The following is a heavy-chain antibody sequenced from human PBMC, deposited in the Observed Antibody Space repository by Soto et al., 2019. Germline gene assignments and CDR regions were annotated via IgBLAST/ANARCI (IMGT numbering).Heavy chain of an antibody. V-gene: IGHV4-34*01. CDR3: ARVLLWFGDVDY. Sequence: QVHLQQWGAGLLEPSETLSLTCAVSGVSFDGFLWTWIRQSPGKGLEWIGEISRSGGSNYNPSLNGRVTISLDTSKDQFSLRLRSVTAADTAVYYCARVLLWFGDVDYWGQGTPVTVSS. D-gene: IGHD3-10*01. J-gene: IGHJ4*02. CDR1: GVSFDGFL. CDR2: ISRSGGS.